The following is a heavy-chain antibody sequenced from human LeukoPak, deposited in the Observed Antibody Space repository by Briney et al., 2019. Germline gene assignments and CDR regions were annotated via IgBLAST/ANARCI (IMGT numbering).Heavy chain of an antibody. J-gene: IGHJ5*02. Sequence: SETLSLTCTVSGGSISSGGYYWSWIRQHPGKGLEWIGYIHYSGSTYYNPSLKSRVTISVGTSKNQFSLKLSSVTAADTAVYYCAREFFEDYYDSSGYYYGQPNWFDPWGQGTLVTVSS. CDR2: IHYSGST. CDR3: AREFFEDYYDSSGYYYGQPNWFDP. D-gene: IGHD3-22*01. V-gene: IGHV4-31*03. CDR1: GGSISSGGYY.